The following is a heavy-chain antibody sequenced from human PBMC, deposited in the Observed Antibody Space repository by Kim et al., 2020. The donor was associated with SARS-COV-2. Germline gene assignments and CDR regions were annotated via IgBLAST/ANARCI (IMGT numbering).Heavy chain of an antibody. J-gene: IGHJ2*01. CDR3: ARVDVCSGGSCYWYFDL. Sequence: SETLSLTCTVSGGSISSGGYYWSWIRQHPGKGLEWIAYIYYSGSTYYNPSLKSRVTISVDTSKNQFSLKLSSVTAADTAVYYCARVDVCSGGSCYWYFDLWGRGTLVTVSS. CDR1: GGSISSGGYY. D-gene: IGHD2-15*01. CDR2: IYYSGST. V-gene: IGHV4-31*03.